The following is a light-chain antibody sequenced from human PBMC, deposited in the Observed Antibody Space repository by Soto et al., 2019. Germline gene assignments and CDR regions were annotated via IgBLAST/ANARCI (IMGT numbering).Light chain of an antibody. V-gene: IGLV1-40*01. CDR3: QSYGSSLSRV. J-gene: IGLJ2*01. CDR1: SSNIGAGYD. CDR2: GNS. Sequence: QAVVTQPPSVSGAPGQRVTISCTGSSSNIGAGYDVHWYQQLPGTAPKLLIYGNSNRPSGVPDRFSGSKSGTSASLAITGLQAEDEAAYYCQSYGSSLSRVFGGGTTLTVL.